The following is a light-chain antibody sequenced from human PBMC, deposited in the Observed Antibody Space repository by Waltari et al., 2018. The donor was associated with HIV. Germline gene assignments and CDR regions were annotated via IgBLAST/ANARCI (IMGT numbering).Light chain of an antibody. V-gene: IGLV2-8*01. J-gene: IGLJ3*02. Sequence: QSALTQPPSASGSPGQSVTISCTGPSSDVGGYNYVSWYKQYPGKAPKFMIYEVSKRPSGVPDRFFGSKSGNTASLTVFGLQAEDEADYYCSSYAGSNTWVFGGGTKLTVL. CDR3: SSYAGSNTWV. CDR2: EVS. CDR1: SSDVGGYNY.